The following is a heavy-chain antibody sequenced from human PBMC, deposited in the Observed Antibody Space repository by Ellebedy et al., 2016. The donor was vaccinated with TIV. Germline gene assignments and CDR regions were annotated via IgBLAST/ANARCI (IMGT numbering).Heavy chain of an antibody. CDR1: GGSISSYY. V-gene: IGHV4-59*08. CDR3: ARVELWERGRKNWYFDL. D-gene: IGHD1-1*01. J-gene: IGHJ2*01. Sequence: SETLSLTCTVSGGSISSYYWSWIRQPPGEGLEWIGYIYYSGSTYYNPSLKSRVTISVDTSKNQFSLKLTSVTAADTAVYYCARVELWERGRKNWYFDLWGRGTLVTVSS. CDR2: IYYSGST.